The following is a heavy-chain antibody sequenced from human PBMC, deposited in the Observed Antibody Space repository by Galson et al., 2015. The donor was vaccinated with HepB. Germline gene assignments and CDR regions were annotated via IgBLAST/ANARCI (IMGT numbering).Heavy chain of an antibody. CDR2: ISGSGGST. Sequence: SLRLSCAASGFTFSSYAMSWVRQAPGKGLEWVSAISGSGGSTYYADSVKGRFTISRDNSKNTLYLQMNSLRAEDTAVYYCAKDSVGCSSTSCYFSDYYYGMDVWGQGTTVTVSS. V-gene: IGHV3-23*01. J-gene: IGHJ6*02. D-gene: IGHD2-2*01. CDR3: AKDSVGCSSTSCYFSDYYYGMDV. CDR1: GFTFSSYA.